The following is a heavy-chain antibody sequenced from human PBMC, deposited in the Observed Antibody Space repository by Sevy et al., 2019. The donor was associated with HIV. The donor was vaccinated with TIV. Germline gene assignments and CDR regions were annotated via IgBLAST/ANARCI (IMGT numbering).Heavy chain of an antibody. V-gene: IGHV4-61*02. CDR3: ARGPASPDYYDSSGCLPD. CDR1: GGSISSGSYY. D-gene: IGHD3-22*01. CDR2: IYTSGST. J-gene: IGHJ4*02. Sequence: SETLSLTCTVSGGSISSGSYYWSWIRQPAGKGLEWIGRIYTSGSTNYNPSLKSRVTISVDTSKNQFSLKLSSVTAADTAVYYCARGPASPDYYDSSGCLPDWGQGTLVTVSS.